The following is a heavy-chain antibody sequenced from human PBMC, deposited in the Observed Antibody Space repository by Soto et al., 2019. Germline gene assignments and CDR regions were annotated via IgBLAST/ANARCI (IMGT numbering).Heavy chain of an antibody. CDR2: TSGSGATT. CDR3: TGGQDNLAVNFDY. J-gene: IGHJ4*02. V-gene: IGHV3-23*01. Sequence: GGSLRLSCAASGFTFSSYAMSWVRQAPGKGLEWVSATSGSGATTYYADSVKGRFTISRDNSKNTLYLQMNGLRAEDTAVYYCTGGQDNLAVNFDYWGQGTPVTVSS. D-gene: IGHD1-1*01. CDR1: GFTFSSYA.